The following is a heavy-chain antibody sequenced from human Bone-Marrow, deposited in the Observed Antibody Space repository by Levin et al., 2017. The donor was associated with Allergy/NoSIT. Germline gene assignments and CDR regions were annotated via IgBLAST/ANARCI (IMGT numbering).Heavy chain of an antibody. CDR2: ISPNSGGT. CDR3: SRRPHYYDSSGYYVSHAFDI. J-gene: IGHJ3*02. CDR1: GYSFTGFY. D-gene: IGHD3-22*01. Sequence: AASVKVSCKASGYSFTGFYLHWIRQAPRQGLEWMGWISPNSGGTNYAQKFQGRVTMSRDTSISTAYMELSRLRFDDTAVYYCSRRPHYYDSSGYYVSHAFDIWGQGTMVTVSS. V-gene: IGHV1-2*02.